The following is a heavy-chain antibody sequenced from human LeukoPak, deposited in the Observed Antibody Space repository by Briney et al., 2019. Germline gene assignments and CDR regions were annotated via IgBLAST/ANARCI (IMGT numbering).Heavy chain of an antibody. V-gene: IGHV4-59*01. CDR3: AKQYYYDSSGYVNAFDI. CDR1: SGSISSYY. D-gene: IGHD3-22*01. J-gene: IGHJ3*02. Sequence: SETLSLTCTVSSGSISSYYWSWIRQPPGKGLEWIGYIYYSGRTNYNPSLKSRAIITVDTSKDQFTLKLSSVTAADTAVYYCAKQYYYDSSGYVNAFDIWGQGTMVTVSS. CDR2: IYYSGRT.